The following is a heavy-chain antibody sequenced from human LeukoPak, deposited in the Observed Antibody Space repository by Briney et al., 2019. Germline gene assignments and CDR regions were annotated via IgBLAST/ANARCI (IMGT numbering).Heavy chain of an antibody. CDR3: TTHPVLGRATNFDS. Sequence: GGSLRLSCAASGFTFSNAGMSWVRQAPGKGLEWVGCIKSKTDGGTTDYAAPVKGRFTISRDDSKNTLSRQRNSLKTEDTAVYYCTTHPVLGRATNFDSWGQGILVTVSS. CDR2: IKSKTDGGTT. V-gene: IGHV3-15*01. CDR1: GFTFSNAG. D-gene: IGHD2-8*02. J-gene: IGHJ4*02.